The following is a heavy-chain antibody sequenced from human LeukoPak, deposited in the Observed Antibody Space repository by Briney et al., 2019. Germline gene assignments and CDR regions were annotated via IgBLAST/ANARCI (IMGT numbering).Heavy chain of an antibody. J-gene: IGHJ5*02. CDR1: GFTFSSYA. Sequence: GGSLRLSCAASGFTFSSYAMSWVRQAPGKGLEWVSAISGSGGSTYYADSVKGRFTISRDNSKNTLYLQMNSLRAEDTAVYYCARAGYGSGSRNWFDPWGQGTLVTVSS. D-gene: IGHD3-10*01. V-gene: IGHV3-23*01. CDR3: ARAGYGSGSRNWFDP. CDR2: ISGSGGST.